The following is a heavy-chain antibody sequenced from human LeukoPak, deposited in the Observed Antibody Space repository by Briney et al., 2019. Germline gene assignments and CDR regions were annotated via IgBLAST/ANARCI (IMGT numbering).Heavy chain of an antibody. CDR2: IKQDGSEK. V-gene: IGHV3-7*01. Sequence: PGGSLRLSCAASGFTFSSYWMSWVRQAPGKGLEWVANIKQDGSEKYYVDSVKGRFTISRDNAKNSLYLQMNSLRAEDTAVYYCARAPSYGSGNYYYFDYWGQGTLVTVSS. CDR1: GFTFSSYW. D-gene: IGHD3-10*01. CDR3: ARAPSYGSGNYYYFDY. J-gene: IGHJ4*02.